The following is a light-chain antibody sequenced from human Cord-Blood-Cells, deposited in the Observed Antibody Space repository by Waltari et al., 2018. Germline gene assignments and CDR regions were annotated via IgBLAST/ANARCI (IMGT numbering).Light chain of an antibody. Sequence: ETTPKQSPGILLTTPGDKVKPSCKTSQDIDDDINWYQQKPGEAAIFIIQEATTLFPGIAPRFSGNGYGTDCTLTINNIESEDAAYYFCLQHDNFPYTFGQGTKLEIK. V-gene: IGKV5-2*01. CDR3: LQHDNFPYT. CDR1: QDIDDD. J-gene: IGKJ2*01. CDR2: EAT.